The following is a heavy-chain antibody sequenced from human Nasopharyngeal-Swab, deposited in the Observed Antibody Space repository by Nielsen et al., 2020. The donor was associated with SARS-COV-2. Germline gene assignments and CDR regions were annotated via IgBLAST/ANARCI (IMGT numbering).Heavy chain of an antibody. CDR2: ISSSSSYI. J-gene: IGHJ4*02. Sequence: GGSLRLSCAASGFTFSSYSMNWVRQAPGKGLEWISSISSSSSYIYYADSVKGRFTIPRDNAKNSLYLQMNSLRAEDTAVYYCARDQGYSYGSYFDYWGQGTLVTVSS. V-gene: IGHV3-21*01. CDR3: ARDQGYSYGSYFDY. CDR1: GFTFSSYS. D-gene: IGHD5-18*01.